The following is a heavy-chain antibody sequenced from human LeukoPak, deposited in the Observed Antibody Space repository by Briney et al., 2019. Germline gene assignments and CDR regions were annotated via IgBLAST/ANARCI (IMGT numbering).Heavy chain of an antibody. D-gene: IGHD5-12*01. V-gene: IGHV3-23*01. CDR3: ARDLGYDDY. CDR2: ISGSGGST. CDR1: GFTFSSYG. Sequence: PGGTLRLSCAASGFTFSSYGMSWVRQAPGKGLEWVSAISGSGGSTYYADSVKGRFTISRDNSKNTLYLQMNSLRAEDTAVYYCARDLGYDDYWGQGTLVTVSS. J-gene: IGHJ4*02.